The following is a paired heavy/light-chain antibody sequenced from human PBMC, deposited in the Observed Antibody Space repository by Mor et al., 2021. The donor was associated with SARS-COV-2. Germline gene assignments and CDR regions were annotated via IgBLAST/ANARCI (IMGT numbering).Light chain of an antibody. Sequence: DIQMTQSPSTLSASVGDRVTITCRASQSISSWLAWYQQKPGKAPKLLIYKASSLESGVPSRFSGSGSGTEFTLTISSLQPDDFATYYCQQYNSYSRTFGQGTKVEV. V-gene: IGKV1-5*03. CDR3: QQYNSYSRT. CDR2: KAS. CDR1: QSISSW. J-gene: IGKJ1*01.
Heavy chain of an antibody. Sequence: QVQLVQSGAEVKKPGASVKVSCKVSGYTLTELSMHWVRQAPGKGLEWMGGFDPEDGETIYAQKFQGRVTMTEDTSTDTAYMELSSLRSEDTAVYYCAIGERITMVRGQRSNDVFDIWGQGTMVTVSS. CDR3: AIGERITMVRGQRSNDVFDI. CDR2: FDPEDGET. J-gene: IGHJ3*02. D-gene: IGHD3-10*01. CDR1: GYTLTELS. V-gene: IGHV1-24*01.